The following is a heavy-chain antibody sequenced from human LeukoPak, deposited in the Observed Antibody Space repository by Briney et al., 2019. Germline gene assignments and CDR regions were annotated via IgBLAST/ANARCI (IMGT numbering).Heavy chain of an antibody. CDR3: ARGIADPYSFAS. CDR1: GGSINFYY. V-gene: IGHV4-4*07. CDR2: IYSTGST. J-gene: IGHJ4*02. D-gene: IGHD6-13*01. Sequence: PSETLSLTCTVSGGSINFYYGSCIRQPAGKGLEWIGRIYSTGSTNYSPSLKSRVTMSVDKSKTQFSLNLRSVTAADTAVYYCARGIADPYSFASWGEGTLVTVSS.